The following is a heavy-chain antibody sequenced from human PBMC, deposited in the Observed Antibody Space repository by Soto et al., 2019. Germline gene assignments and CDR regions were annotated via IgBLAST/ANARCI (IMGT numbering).Heavy chain of an antibody. D-gene: IGHD3-10*01. CDR3: ATGGSGTYYLGPLDY. CDR1: AFSLKTYW. CDR2: IRQYGDET. Sequence: EVQLVESGGGLVLPGGSLSLSCVGSAFSLKTYWMAWVRQAPGKGLECVANIRQYGDETFYVDSVKGRFTISRDNANNSVYLQMDNLRAEDTGVYYCATGGSGTYYLGPLDYWGQGIMVIVSS. J-gene: IGHJ4*02. V-gene: IGHV3-7*01.